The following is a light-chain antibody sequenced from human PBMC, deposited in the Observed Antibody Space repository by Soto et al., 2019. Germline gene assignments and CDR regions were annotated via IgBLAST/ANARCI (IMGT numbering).Light chain of an antibody. J-gene: IGLJ2*01. CDR1: TNDVGGFTY. CDR3: CSYAGRSTWDVV. V-gene: IGLV2-23*01. CDR2: EGF. Sequence: QSVLTQPASVSGSPGQSITISCTGTTNDVGGFTYVSWYQQHPGKAPKLLIFEGFKRPSGVSNRFSGSKSGSTASLTISGLQAEDEADYYCCSYAGRSTWDVVFGGGTKLTVL.